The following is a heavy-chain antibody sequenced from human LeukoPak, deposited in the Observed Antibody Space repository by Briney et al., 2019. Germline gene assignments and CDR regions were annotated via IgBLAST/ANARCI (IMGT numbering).Heavy chain of an antibody. CDR3: ARVSSSTPIDP. J-gene: IGHJ5*02. V-gene: IGHV1-46*01. CDR2: INPSGGST. Sequence: ASVTVSCKAFGYTFTSNYMHWVRQAPGQGPEWMGIINPSGGSTSYAQKFQGRVTMTRDMSTSTVYMELSSLRSEDTAVYYCARVSSSTPIDPWGQGTLVTVSS. CDR1: GYTFTSNY. D-gene: IGHD6-6*01.